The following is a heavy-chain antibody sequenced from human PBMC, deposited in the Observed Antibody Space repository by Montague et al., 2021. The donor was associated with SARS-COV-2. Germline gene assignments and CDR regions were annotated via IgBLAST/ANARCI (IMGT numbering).Heavy chain of an antibody. D-gene: IGHD5-24*01. Sequence: SETLSLTCTVSGGSISSSSYYWGWIRQPPGKGLEWIGSIYYSGSTYYNPSLKSRVTISVDTSKNQFSLKLSSVTAADTAVYYCARVFPRWLQFDPYFDYWGQGILVTVSS. CDR1: GGSISSSSYY. J-gene: IGHJ4*02. CDR2: IYYSGST. CDR3: ARVFPRWLQFDPYFDY. V-gene: IGHV4-39*07.